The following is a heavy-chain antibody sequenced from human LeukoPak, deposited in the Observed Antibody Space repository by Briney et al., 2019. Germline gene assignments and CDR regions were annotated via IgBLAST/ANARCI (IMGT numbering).Heavy chain of an antibody. CDR3: ARSPSPYSSGWYFDY. CDR2: TYQRSKWYN. Sequence: SQTLSLTCAISGDSVSSNSAAWNWIRQSPSRGLEWLGRTYQRSKWYNDYAVSVKSRITINPDISKNQSSLQLNSVTPEDTAVYYCARSPSPYSSGWYFDYWGQGTLVTVSS. D-gene: IGHD6-19*01. V-gene: IGHV6-1*01. J-gene: IGHJ4*02. CDR1: GDSVSSNSAA.